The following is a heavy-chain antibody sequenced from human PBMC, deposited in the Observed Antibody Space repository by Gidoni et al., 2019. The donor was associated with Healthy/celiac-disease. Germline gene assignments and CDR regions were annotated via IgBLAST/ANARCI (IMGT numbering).Heavy chain of an antibody. J-gene: IGHJ4*02. D-gene: IGHD6-13*01. V-gene: IGHV1-69*01. CDR1: GGTFSSYA. CDR3: SLGMQPLFRLDY. Sequence: QVQLVQSGAEVKKHGSSVKVSCKASGGTFSSYAISWVRQAPGQGLEWMGGIIPIFGTANYAQKFQGRVTITADESTSTAYMELSSLRSEDTAAYYCSLGMQPLFRLDYWGQGTLVTVSS. CDR2: IIPIFGTA.